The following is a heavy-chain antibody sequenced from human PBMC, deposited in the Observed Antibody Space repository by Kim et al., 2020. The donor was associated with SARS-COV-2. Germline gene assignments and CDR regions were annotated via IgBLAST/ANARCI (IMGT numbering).Heavy chain of an antibody. D-gene: IGHD2-15*01. CDR2: IWSDGSNK. Sequence: GGSLRLSCAASGLIFNTHGFHWVRQAPGKGLEWVTFIWSDGSNKYYADFVKGRFTVSRDDSKDTVYLHMNSLRAEDSGVYYCARDCGKRWFDYVGQGTL. J-gene: IGHJ4*02. CDR3: ARDCGKRWFDY. CDR1: GLIFNTHG. V-gene: IGHV3-33*01.